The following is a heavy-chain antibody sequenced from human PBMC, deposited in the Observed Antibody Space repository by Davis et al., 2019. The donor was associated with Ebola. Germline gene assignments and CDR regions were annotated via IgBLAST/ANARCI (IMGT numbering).Heavy chain of an antibody. D-gene: IGHD5-12*01. CDR2: IYSGGST. V-gene: IGHV3-53*04. CDR1: GFTVSSDY. J-gene: IGHJ4*02. CDR3: ARDPPQSGGYV. Sequence: GESLKISCAASGFTVSSDYMSWVRQAPWKGLEWVSVIYSGGSTYYADSVKGRFTISRHSSENTVFLQMNSLRPDDTAVYYCARDPPQSGGYVWGQGTLVTVSS.